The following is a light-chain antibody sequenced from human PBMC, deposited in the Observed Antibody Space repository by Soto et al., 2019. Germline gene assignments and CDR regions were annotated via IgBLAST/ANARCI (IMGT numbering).Light chain of an antibody. CDR3: CSYAGPNSWV. J-gene: IGLJ3*02. V-gene: IGLV2-23*01. Sequence: QSALTQPASVSGSPGQSITISCTGTSGDIGSYNLLFWYQQHAGKAPKLMIYEDTKRPSGVSDRFSASKSGTTASLTISGLEAEDEADYYCCSYAGPNSWVFGGGTQLTVL. CDR1: SGDIGSYNL. CDR2: EDT.